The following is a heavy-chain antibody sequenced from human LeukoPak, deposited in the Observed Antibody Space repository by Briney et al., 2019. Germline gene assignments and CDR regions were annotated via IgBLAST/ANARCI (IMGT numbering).Heavy chain of an antibody. CDR2: ISGSGGST. V-gene: IGHV3-23*01. Sequence: GGSLRLSCAASGFTFSSYAMSWVRQAPVKELEWVSAISGSGGSTYYADSVKGRFTISRDNSKNTLYLQMNSLRAEDTAVYYCAKRGSGYYSGDWTFDYWGQGTLVTVSS. CDR1: GFTFSSYA. CDR3: AKRGSGYYSGDWTFDY. J-gene: IGHJ4*02. D-gene: IGHD3-22*01.